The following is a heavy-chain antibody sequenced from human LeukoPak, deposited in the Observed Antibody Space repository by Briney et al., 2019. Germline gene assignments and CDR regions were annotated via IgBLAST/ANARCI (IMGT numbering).Heavy chain of an antibody. Sequence: SETLSLTCTVSGYSISSGYYWGWIRQPPGKGLEWIGSIYHSGSTYYNPSLKSRVTILVDTSKNQFSLKLNSVTAADTAFYYCATSGGDWFDPWGQGTLVTVSS. V-gene: IGHV4-38-2*02. CDR2: IYHSGST. D-gene: IGHD3-16*01. J-gene: IGHJ5*02. CDR3: ATSGGDWFDP. CDR1: GYSISSGYY.